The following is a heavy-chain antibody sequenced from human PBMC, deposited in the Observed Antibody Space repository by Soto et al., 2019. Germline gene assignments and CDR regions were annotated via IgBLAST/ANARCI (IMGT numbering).Heavy chain of an antibody. J-gene: IGHJ4*02. CDR1: GGSISSYY. CDR2: IYYSGST. Sequence: SETLSLTCTVSGGSISSYYWSWIRQPPGKGLGWIGYIYYSGSTNYNPSLKSRVTISVDTSKNQFSLKLSSVTAADTVVYFCSRHQSTPLGFAQYYFDYWGQGTLATVSS. D-gene: IGHD3-10*01. CDR3: SRHQSTPLGFAQYYFDY. V-gene: IGHV4-59*08.